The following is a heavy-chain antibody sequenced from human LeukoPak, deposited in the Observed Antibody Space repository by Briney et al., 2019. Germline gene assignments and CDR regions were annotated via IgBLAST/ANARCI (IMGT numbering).Heavy chain of an antibody. J-gene: IGHJ4*02. CDR2: INIDGSSR. V-gene: IGHV3-74*01. CDR1: GFTLSDYW. CDR3: ARGVLLPYFDY. Sequence: GGSLRLSCGVSGFTLSDYWMHWVRHAPGKGLEWVSRINIDGSSRDYADSVKGRFTVSRDNAKNTLYLQMNSLRAEDTAVYYCARGVLLPYFDYWGQGTLVTVSS. D-gene: IGHD2-15*01.